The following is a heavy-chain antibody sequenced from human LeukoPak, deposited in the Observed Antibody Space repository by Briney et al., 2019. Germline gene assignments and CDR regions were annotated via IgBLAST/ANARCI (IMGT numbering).Heavy chain of an antibody. V-gene: IGHV3-7*01. CDR1: GFAFSSYW. Sequence: GGSLRLSCAASGFAFSSYWMSWVRQAPGKGLEWAANIKEDGTHKYYVGSVRGRFTISRDNAKNSLYLQMNSLRAEDTAIYYCAREARGTRTAFDVWGQGTMVTVFS. J-gene: IGHJ3*01. CDR3: AREARGTRTAFDV. CDR2: IKEDGTHK. D-gene: IGHD2-8*01.